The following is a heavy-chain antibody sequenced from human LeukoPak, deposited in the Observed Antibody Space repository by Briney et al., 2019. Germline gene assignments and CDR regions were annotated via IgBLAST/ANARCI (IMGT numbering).Heavy chain of an antibody. CDR3: ARHERCGSGPCPTGRWFDP. D-gene: IGHD2-15*01. CDR1: GGSFSGYY. V-gene: IGHV4-34*01. J-gene: IGHJ5*02. Sequence: SETLSLTCAVYGGSFSGYYWSWIRQPPGKGLEWIGEINHSGSTNYNPSLKSRVTISVDTSKNQFSLKLSSVTAADTAVYYCARHERCGSGPCPTGRWFDPWGQGTLVTVSS. CDR2: INHSGST.